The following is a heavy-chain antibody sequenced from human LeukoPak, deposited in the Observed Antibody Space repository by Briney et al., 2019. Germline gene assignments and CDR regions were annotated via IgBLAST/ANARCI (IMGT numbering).Heavy chain of an antibody. Sequence: GGSLRLSCAASGFPFSSYWMNWVRLAPGKGLEWVSYISSSGSTIYYADSVKGRFTISRDNAKNSLYLQMNSLRAEDTAVYYCAELGITMIGGVWGKGTTVTISS. CDR2: ISSSGSTI. CDR1: GFPFSSYW. CDR3: AELGITMIGGV. J-gene: IGHJ6*04. V-gene: IGHV3-48*03. D-gene: IGHD3-10*02.